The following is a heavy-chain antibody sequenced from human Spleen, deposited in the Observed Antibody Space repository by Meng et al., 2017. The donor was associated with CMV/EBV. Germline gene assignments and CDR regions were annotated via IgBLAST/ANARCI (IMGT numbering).Heavy chain of an antibody. Sequence: GGSISSGGYYWSWIRQHPGKGLEWIVYIYYSGSTYYNPSLKSRITMSVDTSKNQFSLKLSSVTAADTAVYYCARGELITRKEDYFDYWGQGTLVTVSS. V-gene: IGHV4-31*02. CDR1: GGSISSGGYY. J-gene: IGHJ4*02. CDR3: ARGELITRKEDYFDY. D-gene: IGHD3-22*01. CDR2: IYYSGST.